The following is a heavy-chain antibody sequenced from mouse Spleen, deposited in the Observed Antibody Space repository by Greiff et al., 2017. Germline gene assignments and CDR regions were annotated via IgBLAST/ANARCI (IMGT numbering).Heavy chain of an antibody. V-gene: IGHV5-9*02. Sequence: EVQLVESGGGLVKPGGSLKLSCAASGFAFSSYDMSWVRQTPEKRLEWVATISSGGSYTYYPDSVKGRFTISRDNARNTLYLQMSSLRSEDTALYYCARRAARWAMDYWGQGTSVTVSS. J-gene: IGHJ4*01. CDR2: ISSGGSYT. CDR1: GFAFSSYD. D-gene: IGHD3-1*01. CDR3: ARRAARWAMDY.